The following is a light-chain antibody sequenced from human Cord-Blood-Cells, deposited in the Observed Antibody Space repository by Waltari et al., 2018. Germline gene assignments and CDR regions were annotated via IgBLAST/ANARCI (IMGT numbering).Light chain of an antibody. CDR3: AAWDDSLSGRV. CDR2: RNN. V-gene: IGLV1-47*01. CDR1: SPHIGSNY. Sequence: QSVLTQPPSASGTPGQRVTISCSGSSPHIGSNYVYWYQQLPGMAPKLLIYRNNQRPSGVPDRFSGSKSGTSASLAISGLRSEDEADYYCAAWDDSLSGRVFGGGTKLTVL. J-gene: IGLJ3*02.